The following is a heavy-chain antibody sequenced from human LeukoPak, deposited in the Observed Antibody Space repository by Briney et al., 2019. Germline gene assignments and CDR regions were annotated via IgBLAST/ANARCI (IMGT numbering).Heavy chain of an antibody. CDR1: GYTFTGYY. J-gene: IGHJ5*02. V-gene: IGHV1-2*02. Sequence: ASVKVSCKASGYTFTGYYMHWVRQAPGQGLEWMGWINPNSGGTNYAQKFQGRVTMTRDTSISTAYMELSGLRSDDTAVYYCARVGVPAAGWFDPWGQGTLVTVSS. CDR3: ARVGVPAAGWFDP. D-gene: IGHD2-2*01. CDR2: INPNSGGT.